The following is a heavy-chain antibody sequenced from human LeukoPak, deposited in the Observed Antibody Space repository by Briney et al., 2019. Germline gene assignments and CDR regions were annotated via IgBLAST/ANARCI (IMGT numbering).Heavy chain of an antibody. J-gene: IGHJ5*02. V-gene: IGHV4-34*01. Sequence: PSETLPLTCAVYGGSFSGYYWSWIRQPPGKGLEWIGEINHSGSTNYNPSLKSRVTISVDTSKSQFSLKLSSVTAADTAVYYCARGRGRHHIVLVVYATPNWFDPWGQGTLVTVSS. CDR1: GGSFSGYY. CDR3: ARGRGRHHIVLVVYATPNWFDP. D-gene: IGHD2-8*02. CDR2: INHSGST.